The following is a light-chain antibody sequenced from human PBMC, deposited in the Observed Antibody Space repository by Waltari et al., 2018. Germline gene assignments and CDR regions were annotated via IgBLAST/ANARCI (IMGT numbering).Light chain of an antibody. Sequence: ILPQPPSASGPPVPRVTASCSGYNCTLGQNSVHWYQQLPGTAPKLLIYTDNQRPSGVPDRFSGSRSGNSASLAISGLRPDDEAAYYCATWEDRQSGVVFGGGTTLTVL. CDR1: NCTLGQNS. CDR3: ATWEDRQSGVV. J-gene: IGLJ2*01. V-gene: IGLV1-47*01. CDR2: TDN.